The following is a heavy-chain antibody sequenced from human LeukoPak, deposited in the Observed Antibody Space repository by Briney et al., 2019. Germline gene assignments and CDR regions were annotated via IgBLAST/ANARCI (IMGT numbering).Heavy chain of an antibody. CDR2: ISSSGDDT. V-gene: IGHV3-23*01. CDR1: GFTFSSYA. CDR3: AKGQTWASVYFDS. D-gene: IGHD7-27*01. J-gene: IGHJ4*02. Sequence: GGSLTLSCAASGFTFSSYAMSWVRQAPGKGLEYISAISSSGDDTLYADSVKGRFTISRDNFKNTLYLQMNSLRAEDTAVYYCAKGQTWASVYFDSWGQGTLVTVSS.